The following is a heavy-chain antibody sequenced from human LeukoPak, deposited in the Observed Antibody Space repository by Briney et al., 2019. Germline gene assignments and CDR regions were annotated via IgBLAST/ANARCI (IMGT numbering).Heavy chain of an antibody. CDR1: GDFIRSYW. CDR3: ARQGYTASYYFLDF. V-gene: IGHV4-4*07. CDR2: IYATGST. D-gene: IGHD1-26*01. Sequence: SETLSLTCAVSGDFIRSYWWGWVRQPAGKGLEWVGRIYATGSTNFNPSLKSRLTMSMDTSTNQFSLKLSLKLTSVTAADTAVYFCARQGYTASYYFLDFWSQGTLVTVSP. J-gene: IGHJ4*02.